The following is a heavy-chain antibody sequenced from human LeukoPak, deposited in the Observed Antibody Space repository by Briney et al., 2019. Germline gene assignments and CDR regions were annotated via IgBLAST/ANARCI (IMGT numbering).Heavy chain of an antibody. V-gene: IGHV3-23*01. CDR3: ARDAFASSWPNYYYGMDV. Sequence: PGGSLRLSCAVSGFTISNYGMSWVRQAPGKGLEWVSAISLSGDTEYYADSVKGRFIISRDNSKNSLFLQMNSLRVEDTAVYYCARDAFASSWPNYYYGMDVWGQGTMVTVSS. CDR2: ISLSGDTE. CDR1: GFTISNYG. D-gene: IGHD6-13*01. J-gene: IGHJ6*02.